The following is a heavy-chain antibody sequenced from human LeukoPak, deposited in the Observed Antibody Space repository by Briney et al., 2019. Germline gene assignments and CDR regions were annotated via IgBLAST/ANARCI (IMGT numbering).Heavy chain of an antibody. J-gene: IGHJ4*02. CDR1: GYTFTSYG. CDR3: ARAGFYDSSGSPSGAYDY. Sequence: ASVKVSCKASGYTFTSYGISWVRQAPGQGLEWMGRINPNSGGTNYAQEFQGRVTMTRDTSISTAYMELSRLRSDDTAVYYCARAGFYDSSGSPSGAYDYWGQGTLVTVSS. CDR2: INPNSGGT. D-gene: IGHD3-22*01. V-gene: IGHV1-2*06.